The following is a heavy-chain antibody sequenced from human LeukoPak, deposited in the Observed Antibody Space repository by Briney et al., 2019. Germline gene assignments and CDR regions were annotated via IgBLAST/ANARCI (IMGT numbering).Heavy chain of an antibody. Sequence: SETLSLTCTVSGGSISSYYWSWIRQPAGKGLEWIGRIYTSGSTNYNPSLKSRVTMSVDTSKNQFALKLSSVTAADTAVYYCARNSLRFSYYYYYMDVWGKGTTVTISS. V-gene: IGHV4-4*07. D-gene: IGHD5-12*01. CDR2: IYTSGST. CDR1: GGSISSYY. J-gene: IGHJ6*03. CDR3: ARNSLRFSYYYYYMDV.